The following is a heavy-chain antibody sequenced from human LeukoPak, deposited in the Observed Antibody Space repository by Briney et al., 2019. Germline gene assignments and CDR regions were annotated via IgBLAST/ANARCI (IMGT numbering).Heavy chain of an antibody. CDR3: AKDANGRRYFDWLLPPGKQSPFDY. CDR2: ISSSGSTI. J-gene: IGHJ4*02. CDR1: GFTFSSYE. D-gene: IGHD3-9*01. Sequence: PGGSLRLSCAASGFTFSSYEMNWVRQAPGKGLEWVSYISSSGSTIYYADSVKGRFTISRDNSKNTLYLQMNSLRAEDTAVYYCAKDANGRRYFDWLLPPGKQSPFDYWGQGTLVTVSS. V-gene: IGHV3-48*03.